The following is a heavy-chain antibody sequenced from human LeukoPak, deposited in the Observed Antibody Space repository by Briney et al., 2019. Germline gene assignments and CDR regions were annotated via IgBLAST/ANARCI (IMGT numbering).Heavy chain of an antibody. Sequence: GGSLRLSCAASGFTVSSNYMSWVRQAPGKGLEWVSVIYSGGSTYYADSVKGRFTISRDNSKNTLYLQMNSLRAEDTAVYYCAKEGSREGGYYFDYWGQGTLVTVSS. CDR1: GFTVSSNY. CDR2: IYSGGST. CDR3: AKEGSREGGYYFDY. J-gene: IGHJ4*02. V-gene: IGHV3-53*01. D-gene: IGHD1-26*01.